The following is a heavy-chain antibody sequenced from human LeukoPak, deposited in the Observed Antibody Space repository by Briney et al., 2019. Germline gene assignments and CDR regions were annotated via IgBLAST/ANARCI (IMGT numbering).Heavy chain of an antibody. V-gene: IGHV1-18*01. J-gene: IGHJ4*02. CDR1: GYTFTSYG. CDR2: ISAYNGNT. CDR3: ARDGNDFWSGPPDY. Sequence: ASVKVSCKASGYTFTSYGISWVGQAPGQGLEWMGWISAYNGNTNYAQKLQGRVTMTTDTSTSTAYMELRSLRSDDTAVYYCARDGNDFWSGPPDYWGQGTLVTVSS. D-gene: IGHD3-3*01.